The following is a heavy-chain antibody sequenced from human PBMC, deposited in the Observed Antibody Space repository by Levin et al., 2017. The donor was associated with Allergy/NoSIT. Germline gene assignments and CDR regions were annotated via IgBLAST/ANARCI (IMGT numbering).Heavy chain of an antibody. D-gene: IGHD3-10*01. V-gene: IGHV3-30-3*01. Sequence: PGGSLRLSCAASGFTFSSYAMHWVRQAPGKGLEWVAVISYDGSDKYYADSVQGRFTISRDNSKNTLYMQMNSLRGEDTAMYYCARPQTGIRRVITSYYIDYWGQGTVVTVSS. CDR2: ISYDGSDK. J-gene: IGHJ4*02. CDR3: ARPQTGIRRVITSYYIDY. CDR1: GFTFSSYA.